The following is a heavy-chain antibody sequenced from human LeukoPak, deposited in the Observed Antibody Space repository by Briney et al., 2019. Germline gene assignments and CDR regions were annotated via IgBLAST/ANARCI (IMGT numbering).Heavy chain of an antibody. CDR1: GFTFSSYA. D-gene: IGHD2-2*02. Sequence: GGSLRLSCAASGFTFSSYAMSWVRQAPGKGLEWVSAISGSGGSTYYADSVKGRFTIPRDNSKNTLYLQMNSLRAEDTAVYYCAAGYCSSTSCYNPYYFDYWGQGTLVTVSS. V-gene: IGHV3-23*01. CDR2: ISGSGGST. CDR3: AAGYCSSTSCYNPYYFDY. J-gene: IGHJ4*02.